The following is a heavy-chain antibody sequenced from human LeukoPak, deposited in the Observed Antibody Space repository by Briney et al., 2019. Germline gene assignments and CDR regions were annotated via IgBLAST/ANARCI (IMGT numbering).Heavy chain of an antibody. CDR3: ARGQIDLLRNYFDS. D-gene: IGHD3-22*01. J-gene: IGHJ4*02. Sequence: PGGSLRLSCAASGFIVSHKYMAWVRQAPGKGLEWHSIIYTAGNTVSAESVKGRFIISRDNSRNTVHLQMNSLRDDDMAVYYCARGQIDLLRNYFDSWGPGTLVAVSS. V-gene: IGHV3-66*01. CDR1: GFIVSHKY. CDR2: IYTAGNT.